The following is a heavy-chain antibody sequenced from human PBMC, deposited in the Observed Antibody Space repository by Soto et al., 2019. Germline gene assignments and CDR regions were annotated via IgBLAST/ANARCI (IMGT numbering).Heavy chain of an antibody. Sequence: HPGGSLRLACAASGFMFDDYAMHWVRQVPGKGLEWVSGINWRSTNIDYADSVKGRFTISRDNAKNSLYLQMNSLRAEDTALYYCVKDIFRGSEGLLYDFWSGYDSWGHGTLVTVSS. J-gene: IGHJ5*01. CDR1: GFMFDDYA. V-gene: IGHV3-9*01. D-gene: IGHD3-3*01. CDR2: INWRSTNI. CDR3: VKDIFRGSEGLLYDFWSGYDS.